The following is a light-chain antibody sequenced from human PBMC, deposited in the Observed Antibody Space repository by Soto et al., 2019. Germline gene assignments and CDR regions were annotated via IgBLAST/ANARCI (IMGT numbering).Light chain of an antibody. CDR1: QSVSSN. J-gene: IGKJ4*01. CDR3: QQYGFSPLT. Sequence: EIVLTQSPGTLSLSPGERATLSCRASQSVSSNLAWYQQKPGQAPRLLIYGASSRATGIPDRFSGGGSGTDFTLTISRLEPEDFAVYYCQQYGFSPLTFGGGTKVDIK. V-gene: IGKV3-20*01. CDR2: GAS.